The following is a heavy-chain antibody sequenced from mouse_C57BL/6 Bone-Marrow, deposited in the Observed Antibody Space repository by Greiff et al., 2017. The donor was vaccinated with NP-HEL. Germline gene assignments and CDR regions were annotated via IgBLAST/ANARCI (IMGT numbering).Heavy chain of an antibody. CDR3: ARSTAFYAMDY. J-gene: IGHJ4*01. CDR1: GYTFTSYT. D-gene: IGHD3-1*01. V-gene: IGHV1-4*01. CDR2: INPSSGYT. Sequence: LLESGAELARPGASVKMSCKASGYTFTSYTMHWVKQRPGQGLEWIGYINPSSGYTKYNQKFKDKATLTADKSSSTAYMQLSSLTSEDSAVYYCARSTAFYAMDYWGQGTSVTVSS.